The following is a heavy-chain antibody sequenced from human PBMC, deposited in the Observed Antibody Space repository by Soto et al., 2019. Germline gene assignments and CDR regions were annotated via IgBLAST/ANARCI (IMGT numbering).Heavy chain of an antibody. D-gene: IGHD3-22*01. J-gene: IGHJ5*02. CDR3: ARAGSPVGSDSSGCWGFGP. V-gene: IGHV3-23*01. Sequence: GGSLRLSCAASGFTFSSYAMSWVRQAPGKGLEWVSAISGSGGSTYYADSVKGRFTISRDNSKNTLYLQMNSLRAEDTAVYYCARAGSPVGSDSSGCWGFGPWGRGPLFAVSS. CDR1: GFTFSSYA. CDR2: ISGSGGST.